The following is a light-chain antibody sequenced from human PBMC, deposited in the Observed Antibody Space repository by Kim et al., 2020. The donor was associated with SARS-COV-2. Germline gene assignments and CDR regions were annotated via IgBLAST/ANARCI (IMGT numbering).Light chain of an antibody. V-gene: IGLV10-54*04. CDR3: AAWDRSLTAWV. CDR2: RSN. Sequence: QAGLTQPPSVSKDLRQTATLTCSGNRDNVGNEGAAWLQQHQGHPPKLLSYRSNNRPSGISERFSASRSGNTAALTIIGLQPEDEADYYCAAWDRSLTAWVFGGGTKLTVL. J-gene: IGLJ3*02. CDR1: RDNVGNEG.